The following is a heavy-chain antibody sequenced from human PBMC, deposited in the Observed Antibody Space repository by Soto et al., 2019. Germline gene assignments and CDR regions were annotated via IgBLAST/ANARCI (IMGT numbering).Heavy chain of an antibody. CDR1: GFRFRSYA. CDR3: AKGSGYYYDSSGYDEYYFDD. CDR2: ISGRGGST. D-gene: IGHD3-22*01. V-gene: IGHV3-23*01. Sequence: SLRLSCGASGFRFRSYAMSWVRQVPGKGLEWVSTISGRGGSTYYADSVKGRFTISRDKSKNTLYLQMNSLRAEDTAVYYCAKGSGYYYDSSGYDEYYFDDWGQGTLVTVSS. J-gene: IGHJ4*02.